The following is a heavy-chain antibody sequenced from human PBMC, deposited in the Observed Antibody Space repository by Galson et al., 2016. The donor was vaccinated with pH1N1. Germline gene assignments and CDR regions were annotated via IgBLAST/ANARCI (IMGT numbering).Heavy chain of an antibody. CDR3: ARGYPGFSYYGMDV. J-gene: IGHJ6*02. CDR1: GFTVSSKY. V-gene: IGHV3-53*01. D-gene: IGHD2-15*01. Sequence: SLRLSCAASGFTVSSKYMSWVRQAPGKGLEWVSVICSGGNTYYTDSVKGRFTISRDSSKNTLYLQMNSLRPEDTAVYYCARGYPGFSYYGMDVWGQGTTVTVSS. CDR2: ICSGGNT.